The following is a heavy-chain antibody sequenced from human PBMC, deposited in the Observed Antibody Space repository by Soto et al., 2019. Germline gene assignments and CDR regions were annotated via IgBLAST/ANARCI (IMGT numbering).Heavy chain of an antibody. CDR3: ARVRLGRITAMRPFDY. D-gene: IGHD1-20*01. J-gene: IGHJ4*02. V-gene: IGHV4-31*11. Sequence: PSETLSLACAVSGGSISSGGYYWSWLRQHPGKGLEWIGYIYYSGSTYYNPSLKSRVTISVDTSKNQFSLKLSSVTAADTAVYYCARVRLGRITAMRPFDYWGQGTLVTVSS. CDR1: GGSISSGGYY. CDR2: IYYSGST.